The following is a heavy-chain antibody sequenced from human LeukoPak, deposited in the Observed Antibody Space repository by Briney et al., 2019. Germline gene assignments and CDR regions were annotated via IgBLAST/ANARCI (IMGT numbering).Heavy chain of an antibody. D-gene: IGHD5-18*01. CDR2: ISSSGSTI. Sequence: GGSLRLSCAASGFTFSSYEMNWVRQAPGEGLGWVSYISSSGSTIYSADSVRGRFTISRDNAQNSLYLQMNSLRAEDTAVYYCAREDTAMVRAFDIWGQGTMVTVSS. CDR1: GFTFSSYE. CDR3: AREDTAMVRAFDI. J-gene: IGHJ3*02. V-gene: IGHV3-48*03.